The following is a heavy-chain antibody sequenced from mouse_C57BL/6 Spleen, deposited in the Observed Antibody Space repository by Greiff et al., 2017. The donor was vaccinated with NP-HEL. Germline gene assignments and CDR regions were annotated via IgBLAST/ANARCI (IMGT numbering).Heavy chain of an antibody. CDR2: INPYNGDT. V-gene: IGHV1-20*01. CDR1: GYSFTGYF. CDR3: ARWYDGYYHLDY. Sequence: VQLKQSGPELVKPGDSVKISCKASGYSFTGYFMNWVMQSHGQSLEWIGRINPYNGDTFYNQKFKGKATLTVDKSSSTAHMELRSLTSEDSAVYYCARWYDGYYHLDYWGQGTTLTVAS. D-gene: IGHD2-3*01. J-gene: IGHJ2*01.